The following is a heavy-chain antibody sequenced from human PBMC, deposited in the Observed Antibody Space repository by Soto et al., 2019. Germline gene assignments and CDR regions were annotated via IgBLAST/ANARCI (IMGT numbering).Heavy chain of an antibody. Sequence: ASVKVSCKTSDYTFTSYGISWVRQAPGQGLEWMGWINPYNGNTNYSQKFQGRVTITRDTSASTAYMELNSLRTEDTAVYHCTKDLYGAGWYNYFDPWGQGTLVTVSS. CDR1: DYTFTSYG. CDR2: INPYNGNT. CDR3: TKDLYGAGWYNYFDP. D-gene: IGHD6-19*01. V-gene: IGHV1-18*01. J-gene: IGHJ5*02.